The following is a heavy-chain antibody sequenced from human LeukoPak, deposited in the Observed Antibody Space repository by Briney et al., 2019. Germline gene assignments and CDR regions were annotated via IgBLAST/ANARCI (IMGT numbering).Heavy chain of an antibody. Sequence: SETLSLTCTVSGGSISSYYWSWIRQPPGKGLEWIGYIYYSGSTNYNPSLKSRVTISVDTSKNQFSLKLSSVTAADTAVYYCARVDGKADPFDPWGQGTLVTVSS. V-gene: IGHV4-59*01. CDR2: IYYSGST. J-gene: IGHJ5*02. CDR1: GGSISSYY. CDR3: ARVDGKADPFDP. D-gene: IGHD3-9*01.